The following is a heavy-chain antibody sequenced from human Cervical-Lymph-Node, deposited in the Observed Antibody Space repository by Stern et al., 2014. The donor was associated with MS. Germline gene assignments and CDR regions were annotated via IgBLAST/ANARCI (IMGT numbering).Heavy chain of an antibody. CDR3: AAALRLGELSFDL. D-gene: IGHD3-16*02. CDR2: IVVGRGNT. Sequence: QLVQSGPEVKKPGTSVKVSCKASGFTFTSSAVQWVRQARGQRLEWIGWIVVGRGNTNYAQKFQERVTITRDMSTSTAYMELSSLRSEDTAVYYCAAALRLGELSFDLWGRGTLVTVSS. CDR1: GFTFTSSA. J-gene: IGHJ2*01. V-gene: IGHV1-58*01.